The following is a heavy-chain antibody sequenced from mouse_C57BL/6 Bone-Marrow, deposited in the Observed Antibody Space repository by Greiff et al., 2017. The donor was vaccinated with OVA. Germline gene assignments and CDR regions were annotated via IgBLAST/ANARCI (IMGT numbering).Heavy chain of an antibody. CDR3: ARSGYDGSSLDY. J-gene: IGHJ2*01. D-gene: IGHD1-1*01. CDR2: IYPGSGST. CDR1: GYTFTSYW. V-gene: IGHV1-55*01. Sequence: QVQLQQPGAELVKPGASVKMSCKASGYTFTSYWITWVKQRPGQGLEWIGDIYPGSGSTNYNEKFKSKATLTVDTSSSTAYMQLSSLTSEDSAVYYCARSGYDGSSLDYWGQGTTLTVSS.